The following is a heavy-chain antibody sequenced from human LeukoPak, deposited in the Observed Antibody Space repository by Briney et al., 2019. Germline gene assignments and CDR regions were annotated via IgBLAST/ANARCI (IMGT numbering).Heavy chain of an antibody. Sequence: PSGTLSLTCAVYGGSFSGDYWSLIRQPPGKGLEWIGEINHSGSTNYNPSLKSRVTISVDTSKNQFSLKLSSVTAADTAVYYCARAPGRRYFDYWGQGTLVTVSS. CDR2: INHSGST. CDR3: ARAPGRRYFDY. D-gene: IGHD1-14*01. CDR1: GGSFSGDY. V-gene: IGHV4-34*01. J-gene: IGHJ4*02.